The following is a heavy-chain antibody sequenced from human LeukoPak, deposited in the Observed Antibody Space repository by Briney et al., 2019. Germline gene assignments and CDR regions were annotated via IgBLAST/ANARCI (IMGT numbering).Heavy chain of an antibody. CDR2: IYHSGST. CDR1: GYSISSGYY. D-gene: IGHD2-8*01. CDR3: ARTPLRYCTNGVCYLSYFDY. J-gene: IGHJ4*02. V-gene: IGHV4-38-2*02. Sequence: SETLSLTCTVSGYSISSGYYWGWIRQPPGKGLEWIGSIYHSGSTYYNPSLKSRVTISVDTSKNQFSLKLSSVTAADTAVYYCARTPLRYCTNGVCYLSYFDYWGQGTLVTVSS.